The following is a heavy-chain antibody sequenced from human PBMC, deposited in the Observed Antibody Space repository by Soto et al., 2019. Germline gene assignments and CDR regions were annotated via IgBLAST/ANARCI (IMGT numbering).Heavy chain of an antibody. D-gene: IGHD6-19*01. CDR3: VREVGDSSVDY. Sequence: QVQLVQSGAEVRKPGASVTVSCKASGYTFTHYYVYWVRQAPGQGLEWMGIINPSVGSTSYAQNCQGRVTLPRDTSTKTVSMDLSRLRSEDSAMYYCVREVGDSSVDYWGQGTLVSVSS. V-gene: IGHV1-46*01. CDR2: INPSVGST. J-gene: IGHJ4*02. CDR1: GYTFTHYY.